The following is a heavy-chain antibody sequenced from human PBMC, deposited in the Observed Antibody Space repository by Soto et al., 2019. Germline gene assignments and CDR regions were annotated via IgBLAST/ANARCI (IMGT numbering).Heavy chain of an antibody. CDR2: ISAYTGNT. J-gene: IGHJ3*02. CDR3: ARVLGYSSRGCRHSAFAI. CDR1: GYTFPTFG. D-gene: IGHD6-13*01. Sequence: VASLKVSCKASGYTFPTFGICWVRQAPGQGLEWMGWISAYTGNTNYAQRLPGRVTMTTDTSSNSAYIELWGLRSDDTAEYYCARVLGYSSRGCRHSAFAIWGQGTAVTV. V-gene: IGHV1-18*01.